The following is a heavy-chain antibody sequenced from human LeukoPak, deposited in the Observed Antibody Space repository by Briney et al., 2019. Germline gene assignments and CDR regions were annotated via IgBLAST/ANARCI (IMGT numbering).Heavy chain of an antibody. CDR3: AKDPLVRGVTYDY. J-gene: IGHJ4*02. D-gene: IGHD3-10*01. CDR2: ISGSGGST. V-gene: IGHV3-23*01. CDR1: GFTLSSYA. Sequence: GGSLRLSCAASGFTLSSYAMSWVRQAPGKGLEWVSAISGSGGSTYYADSVKGRFTISRDNSKNTLYLQMNSLRAEDTAVYYCAKDPLVRGVTYDYWGQGTLVTVSS.